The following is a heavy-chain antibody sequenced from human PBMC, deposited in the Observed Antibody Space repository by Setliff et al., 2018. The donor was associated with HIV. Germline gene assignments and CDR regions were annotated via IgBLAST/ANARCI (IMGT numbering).Heavy chain of an antibody. V-gene: IGHV3-30*02. D-gene: IGHD3-16*02. CDR3: ARDRIASPDAFDI. CDR1: GFTFRTFA. Sequence: GGSLRLSCVASGFTFRTFAMHWVRQAPGKGLEWVSFIRYDGSNKKYADSVKGRFTISRDNSKNTLYLQMNSLRAEDTAVYYCARDRIASPDAFDIWGQGTMVTVSS. CDR2: IRYDGSNK. J-gene: IGHJ3*02.